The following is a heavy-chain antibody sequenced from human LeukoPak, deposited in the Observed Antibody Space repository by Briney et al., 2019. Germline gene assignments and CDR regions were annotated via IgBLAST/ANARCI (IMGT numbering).Heavy chain of an antibody. CDR1: GFTFNNYW. Sequence: GGSLRLSCAASGFTFNNYWMTWFRQAPGKGLEWVANIKQDGTEIFYVDSVRGRFIISRDNAENSLYLQMNSLRAEDTAVYYCARTYYYGSGSYYSVDYWGQGTLVTVSS. D-gene: IGHD3-10*01. CDR3: ARTYYYGSGSYYSVDY. CDR2: IKQDGTEI. V-gene: IGHV3-7*01. J-gene: IGHJ4*02.